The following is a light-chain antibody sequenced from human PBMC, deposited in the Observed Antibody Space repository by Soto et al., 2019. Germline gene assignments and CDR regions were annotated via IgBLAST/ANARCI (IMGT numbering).Light chain of an antibody. CDR1: QSVSSY. CDR3: QQDSSSLPGT. J-gene: IGKJ1*01. CDR2: DAS. V-gene: IGKV3-20*01. Sequence: EIVLTQSPDTLSLSPGERATLSCRASQSVSSYLAWYQQKPGQAPRLLIYDASNRATGIPDRFSGSGSGTDFTLTISRLEPEDFAVFYCQQDSSSLPGTFGQGTKVDIK.